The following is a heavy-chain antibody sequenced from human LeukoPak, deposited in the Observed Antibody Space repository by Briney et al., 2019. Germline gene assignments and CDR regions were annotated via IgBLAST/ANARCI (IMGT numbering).Heavy chain of an antibody. J-gene: IGHJ4*02. V-gene: IGHV3-21*01. CDR1: GFTFSSYS. CDR2: ISSSSSYI. Sequence: GGSLRLSCAASGFTFSSYSTNWVRQAPGKGLEWVSSISSSSSYIYYADSVKGRFTISRDNAKNSLYLQMNSLRAEDTAVYYCARDFDYSGSYSYWGQGTLVTVSS. D-gene: IGHD1-26*01. CDR3: ARDFDYSGSYSY.